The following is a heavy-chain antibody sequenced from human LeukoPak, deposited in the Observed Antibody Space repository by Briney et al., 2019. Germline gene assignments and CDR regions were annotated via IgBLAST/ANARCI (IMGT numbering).Heavy chain of an antibody. CDR2: ISGSGGST. J-gene: IGHJ4*02. Sequence: PGGSLRLSCEASGLTLSSYGMSWVRQAPGKGLEWVSGISGSGGSTYYADAVKGRFTISRDNSKNMLYLQMNSLRAEDTAVYYCAGLYPYGSGWYYFDYWGQGTLVTVSS. D-gene: IGHD6-19*01. V-gene: IGHV3-23*01. CDR3: AGLYPYGSGWYYFDY. CDR1: GLTLSSYG.